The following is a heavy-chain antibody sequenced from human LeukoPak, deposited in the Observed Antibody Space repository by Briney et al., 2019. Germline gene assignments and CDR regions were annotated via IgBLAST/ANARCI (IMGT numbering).Heavy chain of an antibody. CDR3: ARDGGASGYSYGYTPLDY. CDR1: GGTFSSYT. CDR2: IIPILGIA. V-gene: IGHV1-69*04. J-gene: IGHJ4*02. D-gene: IGHD5-18*01. Sequence: SAKVSCKASGGTFSSYTISWVRQAPGQGLEWMGRIIPILGIANYAQKFQGRVTITADKSTSTAYMELSSLRSEDTAVYYCARDGGASGYSYGYTPLDYWGQGTLVTVSS.